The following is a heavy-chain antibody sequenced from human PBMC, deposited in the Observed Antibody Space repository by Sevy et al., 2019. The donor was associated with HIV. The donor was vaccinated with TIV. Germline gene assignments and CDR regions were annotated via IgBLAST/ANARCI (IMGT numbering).Heavy chain of an antibody. Sequence: GGSLRLSCAASGFTFSSYWMSWVRQAPGKGLEWVANIKQDGSEKYYVDSAKGRFTISRDNAKNSLYLQMNSLRAEDTAVYYCARDFWLLLSGAFDIWGQGTMVTVSS. V-gene: IGHV3-7*01. CDR3: ARDFWLLLSGAFDI. D-gene: IGHD2-15*01. CDR1: GFTFSSYW. J-gene: IGHJ3*02. CDR2: IKQDGSEK.